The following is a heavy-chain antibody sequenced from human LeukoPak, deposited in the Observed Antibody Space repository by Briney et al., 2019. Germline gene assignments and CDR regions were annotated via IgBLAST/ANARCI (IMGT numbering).Heavy chain of an antibody. Sequence: ASVTVSCTASGYTFTGYYMHWVRQAPGQGLGWMEWINPNSGGTNYAQTFQGRVTMTRDTSISTAYMELSRLRSDDTAVYYCASSRGYSGYDFYFVYNYWGQGTLVTVSS. CDR1: GYTFTGYY. D-gene: IGHD5-12*01. J-gene: IGHJ4*02. CDR2: INPNSGGT. V-gene: IGHV1-2*02. CDR3: ASSRGYSGYDFYFVYNY.